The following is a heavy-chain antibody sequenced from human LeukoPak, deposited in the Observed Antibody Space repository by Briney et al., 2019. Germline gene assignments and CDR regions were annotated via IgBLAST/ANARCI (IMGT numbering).Heavy chain of an antibody. CDR3: AREPHYYDSSGYYTPYTDY. V-gene: IGHV3-30-3*01. J-gene: IGHJ4*02. CDR2: ISSEGSKK. D-gene: IGHD3-22*01. Sequence: GTSLRLSCAASGFTFSSFSIHWVRQALGKGLEWVAVISSEGSKKFYADSVKGRFTISRDNSKNTLYLQMNSLGAEDTAVYYCAREPHYYDSSGYYTPYTDYWGQGTLVAVSS. CDR1: GFTFSSFS.